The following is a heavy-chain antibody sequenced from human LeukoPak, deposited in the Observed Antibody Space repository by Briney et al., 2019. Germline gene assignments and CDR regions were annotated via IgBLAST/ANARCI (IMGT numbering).Heavy chain of an antibody. Sequence: PSETLSLTCTVSGGSISSGDYYWSWIRQPPGKGLEWIGYIYYSGSTYYNPSLKSRVTISVDTSKNQFSLKLSSVTAADTAVYYCARAPRMVYAIDFDYWGQGTLVTVTS. V-gene: IGHV4-30-4*01. D-gene: IGHD2-8*01. CDR2: IYYSGST. CDR3: ARAPRMVYAIDFDY. J-gene: IGHJ4*02. CDR1: GGSISSGDYY.